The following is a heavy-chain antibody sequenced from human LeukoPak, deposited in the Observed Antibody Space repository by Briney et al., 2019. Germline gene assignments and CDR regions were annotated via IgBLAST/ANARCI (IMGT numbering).Heavy chain of an antibody. CDR3: ARVQDGYNGVGYFDY. CDR2: IIPMFGVV. J-gene: IGHJ4*02. D-gene: IGHD5-24*01. V-gene: IGHV1-69*13. CDR1: GDTFSTYA. Sequence: GASVKVSCKASGDTFSTYAITWVRQAPGQGLEWMGGIIPMFGVVNYAHNFQGRVTITADESTSTVYMDLSSLRSEDTALYYCARVQDGYNGVGYFDYWGQGALVTVSS.